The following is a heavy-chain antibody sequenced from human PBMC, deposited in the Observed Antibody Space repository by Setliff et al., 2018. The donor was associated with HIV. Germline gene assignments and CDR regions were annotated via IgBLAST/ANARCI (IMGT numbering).Heavy chain of an antibody. CDR2: IIPIYGTP. CDR1: GGAFSSYA. J-gene: IGHJ5*02. D-gene: IGHD3-9*01. V-gene: IGHV1-69*13. CDR3: ATSPRGTYYDILSGRPRGWFDP. Sequence: SVKVSCKASGGAFSSYAITWVRQAPGQGPEWMGGIIPIYGTPNYAQRFQGRVTITADESTSTAYMDLSSLTSDDTAVYYCATSPRGTYYDILSGRPRGWFDPWGQGTLVTVSS.